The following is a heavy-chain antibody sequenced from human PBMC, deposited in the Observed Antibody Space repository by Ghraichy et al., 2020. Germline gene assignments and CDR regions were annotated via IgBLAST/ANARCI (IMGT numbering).Heavy chain of an antibody. CDR1: GYIFTDYA. D-gene: IGHD3-9*01. CDR2: INPISGHP. Sequence: ASVKVSCTASGYIFTDYAVNWLRQAPGQAFEWLGWINPISGHPTYAQGFEGRIVFSLGPSARTANLEISSLRPEDTAVYFCAKSVLGLSTGYYKGADYWGQGTLVTVST. CDR3: AKSVLGLSTGYYKGADY. V-gene: IGHV7-4-1*02. J-gene: IGHJ4*02.